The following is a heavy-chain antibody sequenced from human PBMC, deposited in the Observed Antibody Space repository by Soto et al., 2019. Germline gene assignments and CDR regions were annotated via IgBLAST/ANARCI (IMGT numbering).Heavy chain of an antibody. CDR1: GRNLTTFG. CDR2: ISNDGSHF. Sequence: GGSLRLSCVGSGRNLTTFGMHWARQAPCRRLEWMAVISNDGSHFYYADSVKGRFTISRDNSKNTLYLQMINLRPDDTGVYYCAKWARDSGDYYYYGVDVWGQGTTVTVCS. V-gene: IGHV3-30*18. CDR3: AKWARDSGDYYYYGVDV. J-gene: IGHJ6*01. D-gene: IGHD3-10*01.